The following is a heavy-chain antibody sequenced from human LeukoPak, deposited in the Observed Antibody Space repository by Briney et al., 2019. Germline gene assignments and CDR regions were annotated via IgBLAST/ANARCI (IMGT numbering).Heavy chain of an antibody. J-gene: IGHJ5*02. D-gene: IGHD6-19*01. CDR3: ASKLTATVAVAGPLDP. CDR2: IKQDGGEK. V-gene: IGHV3-7*01. CDR1: GFTFSSYW. Sequence: GGSLRLSCAASGFTFSSYWMSWVRQAPGKGLEWVANIKQDGGEKYYVDSVKGRFTISRDNAKNSLYLQMNSLRAEDTAVYYCASKLTATVAVAGPLDPWGQGTLVTVSS.